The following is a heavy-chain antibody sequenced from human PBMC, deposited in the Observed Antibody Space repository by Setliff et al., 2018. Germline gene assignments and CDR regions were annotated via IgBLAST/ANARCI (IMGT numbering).Heavy chain of an antibody. J-gene: IGHJ4*02. V-gene: IGHV4-39*01. CDR1: GGSISSSSYY. CDR2: IYYSGST. D-gene: IGHD3-10*01. Sequence: PSETLSLTCTVSGGSISSSSYYWGWICQPPGKGLEWIGPIYYSGSTYYNPSLKSLVTISVDTSKNQFSLQLSSVTAADTAVFYCARHGSGTYSPFYFDYWGQGTLITVSA. CDR3: ARHGSGTYSPFYFDY.